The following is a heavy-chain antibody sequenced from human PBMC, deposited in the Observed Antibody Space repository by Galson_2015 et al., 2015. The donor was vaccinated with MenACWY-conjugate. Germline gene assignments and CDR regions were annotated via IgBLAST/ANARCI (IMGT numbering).Heavy chain of an antibody. Sequence: SLRLSCAASGFTFSSYAMSWVRQAPGKGLEWVSAISGSGGSTYYADSVKGRFTISRDNSKNTLYLQMNSLRAEDTAVYYCAKDGWSGYPQDYGMDVWGQGTTVTVSS. D-gene: IGHD3-3*01. CDR1: GFTFSSYA. CDR2: ISGSGGST. CDR3: AKDGWSGYPQDYGMDV. V-gene: IGHV3-23*01. J-gene: IGHJ6*02.